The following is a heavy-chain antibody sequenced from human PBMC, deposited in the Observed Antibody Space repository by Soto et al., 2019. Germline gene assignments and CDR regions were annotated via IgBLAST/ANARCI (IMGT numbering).Heavy chain of an antibody. Sequence: GSLRLSCAASGFTFSSYSMNWVRQAPGKGLEWVSSISSGSSYIYYADSVKGRFTISRDHAKNTVYLQMSSLRAAATAVYYFAKDLDATVLNFDYWGQGTLVPVPS. CDR1: GFTFSSYS. V-gene: IGHV3-21*04. D-gene: IGHD2-2*01. CDR2: ISSGSSYI. CDR3: AKDLDATVLNFDY. J-gene: IGHJ4*02.